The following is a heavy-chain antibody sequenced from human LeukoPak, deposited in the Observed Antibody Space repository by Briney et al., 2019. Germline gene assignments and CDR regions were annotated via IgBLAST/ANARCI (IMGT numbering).Heavy chain of an antibody. J-gene: IGHJ6*02. D-gene: IGHD3-10*01. CDR2: TYYRSKWYN. Sequence: QSLSLTCAISGDSVSSNSAAWNWIRQSPSRGLEWLGRTYYRSKWYNDYAVSVKSPITINPDTSKNQFSLHLYSLTPADTPLYICAREVRSLLWFGEPPGMDVWDQGTTVTVPS. CDR1: GDSVSSNSAA. V-gene: IGHV6-1*01. CDR3: AREVRSLLWFGEPPGMDV.